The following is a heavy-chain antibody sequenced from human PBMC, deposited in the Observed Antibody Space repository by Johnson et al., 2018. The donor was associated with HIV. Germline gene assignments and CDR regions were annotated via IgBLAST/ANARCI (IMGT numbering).Heavy chain of an antibody. V-gene: IGHV3-30*04. CDR3: ARGPMNPGLDAFAL. CDR2: ISYDGSNQ. CDR1: GFTFSSYA. J-gene: IGHJ3*01. Sequence: QVQLVESGGGVVQPGRSLRLSCAASGFTFSSYAMHWVRQAPGKGLEWVAVISYDGSNQYYADSVKGRFTISRDNSKNTVFLQMNSLRPEDTAMYYCARGPMNPGLDAFALCGQGTVVTFSS. D-gene: IGHD3-22*01.